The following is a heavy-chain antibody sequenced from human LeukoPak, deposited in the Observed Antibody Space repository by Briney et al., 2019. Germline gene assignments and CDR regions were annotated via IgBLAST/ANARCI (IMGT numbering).Heavy chain of an antibody. Sequence: SVTVSCKASGGTFSSYAVSWVRQAPGQGLEWMGGIIPIFGTANYAQKFQGRVTITTDESTSTAYMELSSLRSEDTAVYYCASAYGSGGYAKGGFDYWGQGTLVTVSS. V-gene: IGHV1-69*05. D-gene: IGHD3-10*01. J-gene: IGHJ4*02. CDR3: ASAYGSGGYAKGGFDY. CDR2: IIPIFGTA. CDR1: GGTFSSYA.